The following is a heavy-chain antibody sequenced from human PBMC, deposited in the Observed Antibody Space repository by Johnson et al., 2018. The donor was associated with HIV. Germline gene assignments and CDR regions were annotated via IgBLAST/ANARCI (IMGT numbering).Heavy chain of an antibody. CDR3: AREDTAVVIKRAFDI. D-gene: IGHD5-18*01. CDR1: GFTFSNFG. J-gene: IGHJ3*02. CDR2: IRYDGSNK. V-gene: IGHV3-30*02. Sequence: QMQLVESGGGVVQPGRSLRLSCAASGFTFSNFGIHWVRQAPGKGLEWVAFIRYDGSNKYYADSVKGRFTISRDNSKNTLYLQMNSLRAEDTAAYYCAREDTAVVIKRAFDIWGQGTIVTVSS.